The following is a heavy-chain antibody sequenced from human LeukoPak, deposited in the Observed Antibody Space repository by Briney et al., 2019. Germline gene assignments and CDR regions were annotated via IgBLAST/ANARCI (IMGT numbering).Heavy chain of an antibody. D-gene: IGHD3-10*01. Sequence: GASVKVSCKASGYTFTSYDINWVRQATGQGLEWMGWMNPNSGNTGYAQKFQGRVTMTRNTSISTAYMELSSLRSEDTAVYYCARGRPYYYGSGGYSRYAFDIWGQGTMVTVSS. J-gene: IGHJ3*02. V-gene: IGHV1-8*01. CDR3: ARGRPYYYGSGGYSRYAFDI. CDR2: MNPNSGNT. CDR1: GYTFTSYD.